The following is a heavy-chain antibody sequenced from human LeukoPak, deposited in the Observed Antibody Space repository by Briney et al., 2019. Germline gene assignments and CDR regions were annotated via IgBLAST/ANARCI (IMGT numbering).Heavy chain of an antibody. V-gene: IGHV3-23*01. CDR2: ISGSGGST. J-gene: IGHJ5*02. Sequence: PGGSLRLSCAASGFTFSSYAMSWVRQAPGKGLEWVSAISGSGGSTYYADSVKGRFTISRDNSKNTLYLQMNSLRAEDTAVYYCAKDQSTQWLAKGLWFDPWGQGTLVTVSS. CDR1: GFTFSSYA. D-gene: IGHD6-19*01. CDR3: AKDQSTQWLAKGLWFDP.